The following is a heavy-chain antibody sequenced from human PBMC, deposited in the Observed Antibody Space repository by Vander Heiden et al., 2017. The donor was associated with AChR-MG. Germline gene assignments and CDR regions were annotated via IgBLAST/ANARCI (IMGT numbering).Heavy chain of an antibody. D-gene: IGHD1-26*01. J-gene: IGHJ5*02. V-gene: IGHV1-18*01. Sequence: QVQLVQSGAEVKRPGASVKVSCKTSGFTFTTYGFTWVRQAPGQGLQWMGWISAYNGNTNDAQDLQGRVTMTTDTSTRTVFLELGSLTPDDTAVYYCATSGSINTWFDPWGQGTLVTVSS. CDR2: ISAYNGNT. CDR1: GFTFTTYG. CDR3: ATSGSINTWFDP.